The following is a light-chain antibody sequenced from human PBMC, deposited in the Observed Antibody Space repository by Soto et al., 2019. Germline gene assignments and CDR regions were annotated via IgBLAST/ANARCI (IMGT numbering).Light chain of an antibody. V-gene: IGLV2-8*01. CDR2: EVT. Sequence: QSALTQPPSASGSPGQSVAISCSGTSSDVGGYNYVSWYQQHPGKAPKLMLYEVTKRPSGVPDRFSGSKSGNTASLTVSGLQAEDEADYYCSSYAGSNNVIFGGVTKVTVL. J-gene: IGLJ2*01. CDR3: SSYAGSNNVI. CDR1: SSDVGGYNY.